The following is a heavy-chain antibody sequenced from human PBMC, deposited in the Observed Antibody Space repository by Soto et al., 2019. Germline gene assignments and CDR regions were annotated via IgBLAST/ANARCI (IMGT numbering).Heavy chain of an antibody. J-gene: IGHJ4*02. Sequence: SETLSLTCSVSGASIDSSAYYWAWIRQPPGKGLEWIGSIFYSGTAYYSPSLAGRVTMSIETPKNKFSVKLKSVTAGGTAVYFFVRPIGDFLLPSDFWGPGTLVTVS. D-gene: IGHD2-21*01. V-gene: IGHV4-39*01. CDR3: VRPIGDFLLPSDF. CDR2: IFYSGTA. CDR1: GASIDSSAYY.